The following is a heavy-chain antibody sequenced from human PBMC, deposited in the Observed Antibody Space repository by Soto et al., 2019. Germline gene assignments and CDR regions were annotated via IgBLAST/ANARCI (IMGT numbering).Heavy chain of an antibody. D-gene: IGHD6-19*01. CDR2: ISYDGSNK. J-gene: IGHJ4*02. V-gene: IGHV3-30*18. CDR3: AKDLVAVAAIDLSAPDY. Sequence: PGGSLRLSCAASGFTFSSYGMHWVRQAPGKGLEWVAVISYDGSNKYYADSVKGRFTISRDNSKNTLYLQMNSLRAEDTAVYYCAKDLVAVAAIDLSAPDYWGQGTLVTVSS. CDR1: GFTFSSYG.